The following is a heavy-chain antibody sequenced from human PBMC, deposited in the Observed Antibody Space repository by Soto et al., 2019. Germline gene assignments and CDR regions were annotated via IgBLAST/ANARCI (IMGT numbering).Heavy chain of an antibody. V-gene: IGHV3-48*03. CDR3: AMELLWFGKLLLPIPTFDY. CDR1: GFTFSSYE. J-gene: IGHJ4*02. Sequence: PGGSLRLSCAASGFTFSSYEMNWVRQAPGKGLEWVSYISSSGSTIFYAASVKGRFTISRDNAKNSLYLKMNSLRAEDTAVYYCAMELLWFGKLLLPIPTFDYWGQGTLVTVSS. CDR2: ISSSGSTI. D-gene: IGHD3-10*01.